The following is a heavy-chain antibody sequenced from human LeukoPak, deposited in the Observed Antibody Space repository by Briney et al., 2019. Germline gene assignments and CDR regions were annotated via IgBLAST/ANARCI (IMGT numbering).Heavy chain of an antibody. Sequence: GRSLRLSCAASGFTFSSYGMHWVRQAPGKGLEWVAVIWYDGSNKYYPDSVKGRFTISRDNSKNTLYLQMNSLRVEDTAVYYCARDPAGKYSSSWFDYWGQGTLVTVSS. CDR1: GFTFSSYG. V-gene: IGHV3-33*01. D-gene: IGHD6-13*01. CDR3: ARDPAGKYSSSWFDY. J-gene: IGHJ4*02. CDR2: IWYDGSNK.